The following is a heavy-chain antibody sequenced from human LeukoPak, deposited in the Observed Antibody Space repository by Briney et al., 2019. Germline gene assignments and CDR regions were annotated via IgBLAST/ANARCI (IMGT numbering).Heavy chain of an antibody. J-gene: IGHJ4*02. V-gene: IGHV1-2*04. CDR3: ARGDSSSSPCC. CDR1: GYTFTGYY. D-gene: IGHD6-6*01. CDR2: INPNSGGT. Sequence: ASVKVSCKASGYTFTGYYMHWVRQAPGQGLEWMGWINPNSGGTNYAQKFQGWVTMTRDTSISTAYMELSSLRSEDTAVYYCARGDSSSSPCCWGQGTLVTVSS.